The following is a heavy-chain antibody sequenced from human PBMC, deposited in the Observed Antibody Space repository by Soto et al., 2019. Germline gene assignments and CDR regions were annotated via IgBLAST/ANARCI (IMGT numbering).Heavy chain of an antibody. CDR2: ISAYNGNT. D-gene: IGHD2-2*01. CDR3: ARERDDGSWSSVEYLQY. J-gene: IGHJ1*01. CDR1: GYTFTSYG. V-gene: IGHV1-18*04. Sequence: ASVKVSCKASGYTFTSYGISWVRQAPGQGLEWMGWISAYNGNTNYLEKLQGRVTVTTDTSTSTAYMELRSLRFDDTAVYYCARERDDGSWSSVEYLQYWGQGTLVTVSS.